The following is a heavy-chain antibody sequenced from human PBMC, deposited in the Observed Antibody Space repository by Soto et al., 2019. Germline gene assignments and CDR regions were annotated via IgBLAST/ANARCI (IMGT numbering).Heavy chain of an antibody. D-gene: IGHD6-6*01. CDR3: TRGGTASSSYYNPMDV. V-gene: IGHV1-3*01. J-gene: IGHJ6*02. Sequence: KFQGRVTITRDTSASTAYMELSSLRSEDTAVYFCTRGGTASSSYYNPMDVWGQGTTVTVSS.